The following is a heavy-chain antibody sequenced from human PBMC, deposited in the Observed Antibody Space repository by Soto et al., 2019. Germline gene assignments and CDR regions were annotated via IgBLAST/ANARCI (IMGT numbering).Heavy chain of an antibody. D-gene: IGHD6-6*01. V-gene: IGHV4-30-4*01. J-gene: IGHJ4*02. CDR3: ARYGSSSKYFDY. Sequence: SETLSLTCTVSGGSISSGDYYWSWIRQPPGKGLEWIGYIYYSGSTYYNPSLKSRVTISVDTSKNQFSLKLSSVTAADTAVYYCARYGSSSKYFDYWGQGTLVTVSS. CDR1: GGSISSGDYY. CDR2: IYYSGST.